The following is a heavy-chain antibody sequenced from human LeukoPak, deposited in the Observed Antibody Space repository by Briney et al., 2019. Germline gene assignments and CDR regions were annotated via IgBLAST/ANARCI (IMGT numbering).Heavy chain of an antibody. CDR2: IYYSGST. Sequence: PSETLPLTCTVSGGSISSHYWSWIRQPPGKGLEWIANIYYSGSTNYNPSLKSRVTISVDTSKNQFSLKLSSVTAADTAVYYCARGLKASLAVWFDPWGQGTLVTVSS. CDR1: GGSISSHY. V-gene: IGHV4-59*11. CDR3: ARGLKASLAVWFDP. J-gene: IGHJ5*02. D-gene: IGHD6-19*01.